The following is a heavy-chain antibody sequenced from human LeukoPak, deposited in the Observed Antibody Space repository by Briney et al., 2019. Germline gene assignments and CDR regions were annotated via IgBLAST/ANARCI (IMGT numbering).Heavy chain of an antibody. Sequence: GGSLRLSCAASGFTFSSYSMNWVRQAPGKGLEWVSSISSSSSYIYYADSVKGRFTISRDNSKNTLYLQMNSLRAEDTAVYYCAKDATPWEDWFDPWGQGTLVTVSS. J-gene: IGHJ5*02. V-gene: IGHV3-21*04. CDR3: AKDATPWEDWFDP. CDR1: GFTFSSYS. D-gene: IGHD1-26*01. CDR2: ISSSSSYI.